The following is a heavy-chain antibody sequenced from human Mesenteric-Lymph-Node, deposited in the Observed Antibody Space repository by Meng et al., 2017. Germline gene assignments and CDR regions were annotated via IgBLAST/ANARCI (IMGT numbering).Heavy chain of an antibody. V-gene: IGHV4-39*07. CDR3: ARGGLGKYQLPRPPWYFDL. D-gene: IGHD2-2*01. CDR2: IYYSGST. J-gene: IGHJ2*01. CDR1: GGSISSSSYY. Sequence: SETLSLTCTVSGGSISSSSYYWGWIRQPPGKGLEWIGSIYYSGSTYYNPSLKSRVTISVDTSKNQFSLKLSSVTAADTAVYYCARGGLGKYQLPRPPWYFDLWGRGTLVTVSS.